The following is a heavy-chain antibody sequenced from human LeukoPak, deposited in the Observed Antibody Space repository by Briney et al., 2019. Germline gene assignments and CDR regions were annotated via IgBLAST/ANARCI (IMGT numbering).Heavy chain of an antibody. CDR1: GFTFSSYG. CDR3: ARDLTSGSSWNMNY. Sequence: GGSLRLSCAASGFTFSSYGMHWVRQAPGKGLEWVAVIWYDGSNKYYADSVKGRFTISRDNSKNTLYLQMNSLRAEDTAVYYSARDLTSGSSWNMNYWGQGTLVTVSS. CDR2: IWYDGSNK. J-gene: IGHJ4*02. V-gene: IGHV3-33*01. D-gene: IGHD6-13*01.